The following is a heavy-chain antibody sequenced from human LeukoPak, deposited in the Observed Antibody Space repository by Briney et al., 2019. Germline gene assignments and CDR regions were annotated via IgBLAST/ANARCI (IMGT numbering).Heavy chain of an antibody. CDR1: SYTFTSYG. Sequence: GASVKVSCKASSYTFTSYGISWVREAPGQGLEWMGWISAYNGNTNYAQKLQGRVTMTTDTSTSTAYMELRSLRSDDTAVYYCARLGVGAAAPSFDYWGQGTLVTVSS. V-gene: IGHV1-18*01. CDR3: ARLGVGAAAPSFDY. CDR2: ISAYNGNT. J-gene: IGHJ4*02. D-gene: IGHD1-26*01.